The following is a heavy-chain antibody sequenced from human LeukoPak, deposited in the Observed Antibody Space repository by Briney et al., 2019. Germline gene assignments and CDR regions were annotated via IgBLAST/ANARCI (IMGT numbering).Heavy chain of an antibody. J-gene: IGHJ4*02. CDR1: GFTFSNAW. D-gene: IGHD1-20*01. CDR3: TTPGITGTIYYFDY. Sequence: RPGGSLRLSCAASGFTFSNAWMSWVRQAPGKGLEWVGRIKSKTDGGTTDYAAPVKGRFTISRDDSKNTLYLHMNSLKTEDTAVYYCTTPGITGTIYYFDYWGQGTLVTVSS. V-gene: IGHV3-15*01. CDR2: IKSKTDGGTT.